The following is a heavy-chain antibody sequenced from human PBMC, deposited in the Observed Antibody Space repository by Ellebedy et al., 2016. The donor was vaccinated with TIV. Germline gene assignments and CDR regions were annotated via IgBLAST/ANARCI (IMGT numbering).Heavy chain of an antibody. J-gene: IGHJ5*02. CDR1: GFTFSDYY. CDR2: ISNSDSSI. CDR3: VRDTRFIDHQHNWFDP. V-gene: IGHV3-11*01. D-gene: IGHD2-2*01. Sequence: GGSLRLSCAASGFTFSDYYMSWIRQAPGKGLEWLSYISNSDSSIFYAGSVRGRFTISRDNAKNLLYLQMNSLRAEDTAVYYCVRDTRFIDHQHNWFDPWGQGTLVTVSS.